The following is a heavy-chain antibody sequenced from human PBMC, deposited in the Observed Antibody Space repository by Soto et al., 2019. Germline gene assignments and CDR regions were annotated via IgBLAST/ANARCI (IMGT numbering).Heavy chain of an antibody. CDR1: GGTFSSYA. Sequence: GASVKVSCKASGGTFSSYAISWVRQAPGQGLEWMGWIIAINGKTKYSQKFQDRVTISRDTSASTAYMELSSLRFEDTAVYYCARDLGGWPDYWGQGTLVTVSS. D-gene: IGHD6-19*01. J-gene: IGHJ4*02. CDR2: IIAINGKT. V-gene: IGHV1-3*01. CDR3: ARDLGGWPDY.